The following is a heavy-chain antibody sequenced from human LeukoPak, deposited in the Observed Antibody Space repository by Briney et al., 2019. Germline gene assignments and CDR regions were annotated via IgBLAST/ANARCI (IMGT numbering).Heavy chain of an antibody. V-gene: IGHV3-23*01. CDR3: AKDRGLLSWFGELLHFFDH. CDR1: GFTFSSYD. Sequence: PGGSLRLSCAASGFTFSSYDMSWVRQAPGKGLEWVSAISSSDGTTYYADPVKGRFTIYRDTSKNTLYLQMNSLRAEDTAVYYCAKDRGLLSWFGELLHFFDHWGQGTLVTVSS. D-gene: IGHD3-10*01. CDR2: ISSSDGTT. J-gene: IGHJ4*02.